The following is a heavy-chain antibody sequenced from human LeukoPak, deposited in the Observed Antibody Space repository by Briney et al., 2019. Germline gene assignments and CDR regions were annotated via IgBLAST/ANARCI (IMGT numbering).Heavy chain of an antibody. CDR3: ARAATYSSGWQYYYYYYMDV. D-gene: IGHD6-19*01. CDR2: IYTSGST. V-gene: IGHV4-61*02. CDR1: GGSISSGSYY. J-gene: IGHJ6*03. Sequence: PSETLSLTCTVSGGSISSGSYYWSWIRQPAGKGLEWIGRIYTSGSTNYNPSLKSRVTISVDTSKNQFSLKLSSVTAADTAVYYCARAATYSSGWQYYYYYYMDVWGKGTTVTISS.